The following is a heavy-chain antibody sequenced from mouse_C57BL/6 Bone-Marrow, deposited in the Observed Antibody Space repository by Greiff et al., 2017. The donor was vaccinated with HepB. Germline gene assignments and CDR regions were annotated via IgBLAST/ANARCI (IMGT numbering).Heavy chain of an antibody. V-gene: IGHV1-18*01. D-gene: IGHD1-1*01. Sequence: EVQLQQSGPEPVKPGASVKIHFKASGYTFTDYNMDWVKQSHGKSLEWIGDINPNNGGTTYNQKSKGKTTLTVYNSSSTAYMELRSLTSEDTAVYYCARTHSRGSRWYFDVWGTGTTVTVSS. CDR1: GYTFTDYN. CDR2: INPNNGGT. J-gene: IGHJ1*03. CDR3: ARTHSRGSRWYFDV.